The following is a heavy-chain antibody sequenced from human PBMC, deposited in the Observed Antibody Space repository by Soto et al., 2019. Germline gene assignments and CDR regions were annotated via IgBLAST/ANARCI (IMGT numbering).Heavy chain of an antibody. CDR2: IYYNGST. CDR1: GDSISSAGYY. CDR3: ARAPYYFDSSGPMKWFDP. D-gene: IGHD3-22*01. J-gene: IGHJ5*02. Sequence: SETLSLTCTVSGDSISSAGYYWSWIRHHPGKGLEWIGYIYYNGSTYYNPSLKSRVSMSGDASKNQFSLKLSSVTAADTAVYYCARAPYYFDSSGPMKWFDPWGQGTLVTVSS. V-gene: IGHV4-31*03.